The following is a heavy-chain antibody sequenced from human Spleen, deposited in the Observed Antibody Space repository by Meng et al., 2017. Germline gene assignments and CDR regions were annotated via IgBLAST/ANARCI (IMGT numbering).Heavy chain of an antibody. CDR3: ARDPTSRGGYIHYFDY. CDR1: GYTFTSYA. D-gene: IGHD3-22*01. CDR2: INAGNGNT. J-gene: IGHJ4*02. Sequence: VQLVQSGAQVKKPVASVKVSCKASGYTFTSYAMHWVRQAPGQRLEWMGWINAGNGNTKYSQKFQGRVTITRDTSASTAYMELSSLRSEDTAVYYCARDPTSRGGYIHYFDYWGQGTLVTVSS. V-gene: IGHV1-3*01.